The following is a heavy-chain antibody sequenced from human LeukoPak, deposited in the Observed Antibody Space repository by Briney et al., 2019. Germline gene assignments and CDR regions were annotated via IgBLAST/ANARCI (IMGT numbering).Heavy chain of an antibody. CDR1: GDSVSSNSAA. J-gene: IGHJ2*01. CDR2: TYHRSKWYN. V-gene: IGHV6-1*01. D-gene: IGHD3-22*01. Sequence: SQTLSLTCAISGDSVSSNSAAWNWIRQSPSRGLEWLGRTYHRSKWYNDYAVSVKSRITINPDTSKNQFSLQLNSVTPEDTAVYYCARAWYYYDSSGYYEVWYFDLWGRGTLVTVSS. CDR3: ARAWYYYDSSGYYEVWYFDL.